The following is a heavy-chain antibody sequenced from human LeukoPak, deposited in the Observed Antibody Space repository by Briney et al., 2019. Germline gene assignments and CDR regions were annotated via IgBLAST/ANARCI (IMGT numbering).Heavy chain of an antibody. V-gene: IGHV3-7*03. J-gene: IGHJ4*02. CDR1: GFIFSSYW. CDR2: IKQDGSEK. D-gene: IGHD5-12*01. CDR3: ASSLGGYSYGFDY. Sequence: AGGSLRLSCEASGFIFSSYWMSWVRQAPGKGLEWVANIKQDGSEKYYVDSVKGRFTISRDNAKKSLYVQMNSLRAEDTAVYYCASSLGGYSYGFDYWGQGTLVTVSS.